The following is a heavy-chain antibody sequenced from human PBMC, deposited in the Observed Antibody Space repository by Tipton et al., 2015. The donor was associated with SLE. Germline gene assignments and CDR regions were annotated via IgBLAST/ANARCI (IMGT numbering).Heavy chain of an antibody. J-gene: IGHJ4*02. CDR3: AKDDYGDYHFDY. Sequence: SLRLSCAASGFTFSSYSMNWVRQAPGKGLEWVSSISGSGGSTFYADSVKGRFTISRDNSKNRLYLQMNSLRAEDTAVYYCAKDDYGDYHFDYWGQGTLVTVSS. CDR1: GFTFSSYS. CDR2: ISGSGGST. V-gene: IGHV3-23*01. D-gene: IGHD4-17*01.